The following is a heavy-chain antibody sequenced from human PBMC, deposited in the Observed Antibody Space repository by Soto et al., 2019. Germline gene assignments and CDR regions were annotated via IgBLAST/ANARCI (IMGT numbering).Heavy chain of an antibody. D-gene: IGHD2-21*02. CDR1: GFSLNTGGMG. Sequence: QITLKESGPTLVKPTQTLTLTCTFSGFSLNTGGMGVGWIRQPPGKALEWLALIYWDGDRRYSPSLMIRLTIAKDTSNNQVVLTMTNMDPVDTATYYCVHSRCGGDCLQSYSSHYYYGMDIWGQGTTVTVSS. V-gene: IGHV2-5*02. CDR3: VHSRCGGDCLQSYSSHYYYGMDI. CDR2: IYWDGDR. J-gene: IGHJ6*02.